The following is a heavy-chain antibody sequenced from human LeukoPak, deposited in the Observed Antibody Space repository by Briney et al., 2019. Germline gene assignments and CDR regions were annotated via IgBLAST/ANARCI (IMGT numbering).Heavy chain of an antibody. CDR1: GGTFSSYA. CDR2: IIPIFGTA. D-gene: IGHD1-26*01. V-gene: IGHV1-69*05. CDR3: ARVFARSGEVSGSYYYY. Sequence: VASVKVSCKASGGTFSSYAINWVRQAPGQGLEWMGGIIPIFGTANYAQKFQGRVTITTDESTSTAYMELSSLRSEYTAVYYCARVFARSGEVSGSYYYYWGQGTLVTVSS. J-gene: IGHJ4*02.